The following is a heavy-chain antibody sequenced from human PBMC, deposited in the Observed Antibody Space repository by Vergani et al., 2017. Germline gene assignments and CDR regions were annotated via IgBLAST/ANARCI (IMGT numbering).Heavy chain of an antibody. Sequence: QVQLVQSGAEVKKPGSSVKVSCKASGGTFSSYAISWVRQAPGQGLEWMGGIIPIFGTANYAQKFQGRVKITADKSTSTAYMELSSLRSDDTAVYYCARDWITRSIAARPRGISYYMDVWSEAPTVTVS. J-gene: IGHJ6*03. CDR3: ARDWITRSIAARPRGISYYMDV. D-gene: IGHD6-6*01. CDR1: GGTFSSYA. CDR2: IIPIFGTA. V-gene: IGHV1-69*06.